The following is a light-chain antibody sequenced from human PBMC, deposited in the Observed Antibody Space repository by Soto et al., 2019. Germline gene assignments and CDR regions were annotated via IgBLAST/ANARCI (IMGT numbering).Light chain of an antibody. Sequence: DIQMTQSPSSLSASVGDRVTITCRASQSISSYLNWYQQKPGKAPKLLIYAASSLQSGVPSRFSGSGSGTDFTLTIRSLQPEDFGTYYCQQSYSTPHITFGPGTKVDIK. CDR1: QSISSY. CDR3: QQSYSTPHIT. V-gene: IGKV1-39*01. CDR2: AAS. J-gene: IGKJ3*01.